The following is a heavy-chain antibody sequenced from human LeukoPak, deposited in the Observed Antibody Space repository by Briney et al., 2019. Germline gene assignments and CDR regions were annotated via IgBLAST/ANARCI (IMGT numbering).Heavy chain of an antibody. CDR1: GYTFTGYY. CDR3: ARESEGRAFGAGDAFDI. J-gene: IGHJ3*02. CDR2: INPNSGGT. V-gene: IGHV1-2*02. D-gene: IGHD3-10*01. Sequence: GASVKVSCKASGYTFTGYYMHWVRQAPGQGLEWMGWINPNSGGTNYAQKFQGRVTMTRDTSISTAYMELSRLRSDDTAVYYCARESEGRAFGAGDAFDIWGQGTMVTVSS.